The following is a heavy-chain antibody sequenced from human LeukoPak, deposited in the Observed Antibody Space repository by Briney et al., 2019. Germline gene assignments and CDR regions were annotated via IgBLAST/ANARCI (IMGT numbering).Heavy chain of an antibody. CDR2: IKQDGSEK. J-gene: IGHJ4*02. Sequence: GGSLRLSCAASGFTFSTYRMSWVRQAPGKGLEWVANIKQDGSEKHYVDSVKGRFTISRDNAKNSLYLQMSSLRAEDTAVYYCAKGGAYYFDYWGQGTLVTVSS. CDR3: AKGGAYYFDY. D-gene: IGHD4-17*01. V-gene: IGHV3-7*03. CDR1: GFTFSTYR.